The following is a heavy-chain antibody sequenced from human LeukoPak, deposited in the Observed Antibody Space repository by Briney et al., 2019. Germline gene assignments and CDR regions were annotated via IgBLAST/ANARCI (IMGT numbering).Heavy chain of an antibody. CDR3: AKVGSHFGDY. J-gene: IGHJ4*02. CDR1: GFTFSSYG. D-gene: IGHD3-10*01. CDR2: IAYDGNNQ. Sequence: PGGSLRLSCAVAGFTFSSYGMHWVRQAPRKCLEWVAFIAYDGNNQYYADSVKGRFSTATDKSKNTQYLEMNSLRPGDTAVYYCAKVGSHFGDYWGQGTLVIVTS. V-gene: IGHV3-30*02.